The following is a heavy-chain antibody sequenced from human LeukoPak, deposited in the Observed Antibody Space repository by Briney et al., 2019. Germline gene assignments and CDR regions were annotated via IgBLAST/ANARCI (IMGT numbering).Heavy chain of an antibody. V-gene: IGHV3-7*01. CDR3: ARWRGAQSEFEY. CDR1: GFTFSTYL. Sequence: GGSLRLSCTAYGFTFSTYLMSWVRQAPGKGLECVASIKQDGSEKEYVDSVKGRFTISRDNAKNSLYLQMISLRAEDTAVYYCARWRGAQSEFEYWGQGTLVTVSS. CDR2: IKQDGSEK. J-gene: IGHJ4*02. D-gene: IGHD3-3*01.